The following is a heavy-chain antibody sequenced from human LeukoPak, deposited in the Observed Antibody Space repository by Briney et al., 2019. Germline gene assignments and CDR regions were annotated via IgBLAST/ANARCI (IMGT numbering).Heavy chain of an antibody. V-gene: IGHV3-30*19. CDR1: EFTFSRYG. CDR3: AREGFSDGGTDAFDI. CDR2: ISYDGSNK. J-gene: IGHJ3*02. D-gene: IGHD3-3*01. Sequence: GGSLRLSCAASEFTFSRYGMHWVRQAPGKGLEWVAVISYDGSNKYYADSVKGRFTISRDNSKNTLYLQMNSLRAEDTAVYYCAREGFSDGGTDAFDIWGQGTMVTVSS.